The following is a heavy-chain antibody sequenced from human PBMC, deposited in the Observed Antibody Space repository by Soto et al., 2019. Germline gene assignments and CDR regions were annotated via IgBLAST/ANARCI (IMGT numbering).Heavy chain of an antibody. CDR3: AHPLFYDYIWGSYRYTRIPDTYYFDY. CDR2: IYWDDDK. D-gene: IGHD3-16*02. V-gene: IGHV2-5*02. CDR1: GFSLSTSGVG. J-gene: IGHJ4*02. Sequence: SGPTLVNPTQTLTLTCTFSGFSLSTSGVGVGWIRQPPGKALEWLALIYWDDDKRYSPSLKSRLTITKDTSKNQVVLTMTNMDPVDTATYYCAHPLFYDYIWGSYRYTRIPDTYYFDYWGQGTLVTVSS.